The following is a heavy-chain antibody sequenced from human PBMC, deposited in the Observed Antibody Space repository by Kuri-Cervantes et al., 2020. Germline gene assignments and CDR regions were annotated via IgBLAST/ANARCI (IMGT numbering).Heavy chain of an antibody. J-gene: IGHJ4*02. CDR3: ARDSQRGPRGGSCTDY. CDR2: ISGSGGST. Sequence: GGSLRLSCAASGFTFSSYAMSWVRQAPGKGLEWVSAISGSGGSTYYADSVKGRFTISRDNAKNSLYLKMNSLRAEDTAVYYCARDSQRGPRGGSCTDYWGQGTLVTVSS. V-gene: IGHV3-23*01. D-gene: IGHD2-15*01. CDR1: GFTFSSYA.